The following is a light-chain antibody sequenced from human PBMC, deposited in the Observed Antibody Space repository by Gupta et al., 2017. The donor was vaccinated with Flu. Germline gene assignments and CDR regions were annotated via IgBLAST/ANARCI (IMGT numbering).Light chain of an antibody. CDR2: AAS. CDR1: QSISSY. J-gene: IGKJ2*01. Sequence: GDRVTITCRASQSISSYLNGYQQKPGKAPKLLIYAASSFQSGVPSRFSGSGSGTDFNLTISSLQPEDFATYYCQQSDSTPPYTFGQGTKLEIK. CDR3: QQSDSTPPYT. V-gene: IGKV1-39*01.